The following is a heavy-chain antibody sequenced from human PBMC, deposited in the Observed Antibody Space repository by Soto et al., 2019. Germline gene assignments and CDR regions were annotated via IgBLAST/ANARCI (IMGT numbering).Heavy chain of an antibody. Sequence: QVQLVQSGAEVKKPGASVKVSCKASGYTFTGYDINWVRQATGQGLEWMGRMNPDTGNTVYAQKFQGRVTMTSETSISTAYMELSSLRSEDTAVYYCARGEWVGTVWGQGTLVTVSS. D-gene: IGHD6-19*01. V-gene: IGHV1-8*01. CDR3: ARGEWVGTV. J-gene: IGHJ4*02. CDR1: GYTFTGYD. CDR2: MNPDTGNT.